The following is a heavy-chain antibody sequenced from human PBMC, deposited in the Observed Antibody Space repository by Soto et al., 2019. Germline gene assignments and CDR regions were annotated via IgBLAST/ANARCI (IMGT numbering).Heavy chain of an antibody. CDR3: ARERGSGSYYNVGY. CDR1: GFTFSDYY. V-gene: IGHV3-11*05. Sequence: QVQLVESGGGLVKPGGSLRLSCAASGFTFSDYYMSWIRQAPGKGLEWVSYISSSSSYTNYADSVKGRFTISRDNAKNSLYLQMNSLRAADTAVYYCARERGSGSYYNVGYWGQGTLVTVSS. J-gene: IGHJ4*02. CDR2: ISSSSSYT. D-gene: IGHD3-10*01.